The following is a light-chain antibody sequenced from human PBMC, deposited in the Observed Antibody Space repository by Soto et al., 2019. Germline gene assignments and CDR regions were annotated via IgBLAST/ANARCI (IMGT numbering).Light chain of an antibody. V-gene: IGKV3-15*01. CDR1: QSFSSSY. CDR3: QQYNNWPRT. Sequence: IVLTQSPGTLSLFPGERATLSWRASQSFSSSYLAWYQQKPGQAPRLLIYCASTRATGFPARFSGSGSGTEFTLTISSLQSEDFAVYSCQQYNNWPRTFGQGTKVDIK. CDR2: CAS. J-gene: IGKJ1*01.